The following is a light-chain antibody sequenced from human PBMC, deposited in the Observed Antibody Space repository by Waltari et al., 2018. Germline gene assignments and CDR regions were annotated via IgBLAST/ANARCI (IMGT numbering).Light chain of an antibody. V-gene: IGKV4-1*01. J-gene: IGKJ4*01. CDR3: QQYNDAPLT. Sequence: DIVMTQSPDSLAVSLGERATINCKSSQTVLCSSNNQNQLAWYQQKPGQPPKLLIYWASTRESGVPDRFTGSGSGTDFTLTISSLQAEDVADYYCQQYNDAPLTFGGGTKLEIK. CDR1: QTVLCSSNNQNQ. CDR2: WAS.